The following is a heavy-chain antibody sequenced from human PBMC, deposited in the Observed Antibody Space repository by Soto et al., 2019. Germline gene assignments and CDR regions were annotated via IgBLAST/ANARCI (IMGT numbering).Heavy chain of an antibody. D-gene: IGHD3-22*01. J-gene: IGHJ4*02. V-gene: IGHV3-11*05. CDR3: ASADHYDTRGYWK. CDR1: GFTFSDYY. Sequence: QVQLVESGGGLVKPGGSLRLSCAASGFTFSDYYMSWIRQAPGKGLEWVSYITSSSSYTIYADSVRGRFTISRDNAKNSLFLQMNSLRAEDTAVYYCASADHYDTRGYWKWGQGTLVTVSS. CDR2: ITSSSSYT.